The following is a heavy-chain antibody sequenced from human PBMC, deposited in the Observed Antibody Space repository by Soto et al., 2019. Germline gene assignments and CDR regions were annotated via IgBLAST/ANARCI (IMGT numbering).Heavy chain of an antibody. CDR1: GGSLSSGSYY. V-gene: IGHV4-39*01. CDR2: IYYTGGT. CDR3: ARHNTAYDYYFDY. D-gene: IGHD5-12*01. J-gene: IGHJ4*02. Sequence: SETLSLTCTVSGGSLSSGSYYWAWIRQPPGKGLEWIGNIYYTGGTYYNPSLKSRVTISVDTSKNQVSLKLRFVTAADTAVYYCARHNTAYDYYFDYWGQGALVTVSS.